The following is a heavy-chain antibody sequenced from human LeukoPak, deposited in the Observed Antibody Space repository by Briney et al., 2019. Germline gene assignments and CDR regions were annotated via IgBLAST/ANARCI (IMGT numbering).Heavy chain of an antibody. V-gene: IGHV3-23*01. Sequence: GGSLRLSCAASGFTFSSYAMSWVRQAPGKGLEWVSAISGSGGSTYYADSVKGRFTISRDNSKNMLYLQMNSLRAEDTAVYYCAKDHYYDSSGYPVVWGQGTLVTVSS. D-gene: IGHD3-22*01. J-gene: IGHJ4*02. CDR1: GFTFSSYA. CDR2: ISGSGGST. CDR3: AKDHYYDSSGYPVV.